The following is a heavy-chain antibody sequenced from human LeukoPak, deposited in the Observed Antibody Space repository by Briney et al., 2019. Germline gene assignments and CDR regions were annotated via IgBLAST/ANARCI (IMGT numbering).Heavy chain of an antibody. CDR1: GGSIGSYY. CDR3: AGPYYDSSGYYA. D-gene: IGHD3-22*01. J-gene: IGHJ4*02. Sequence: SETLSLTCTVSGGSIGSYYWSWIRQPAGKGLEWIGRIYTSGSTNYNPSLKSRVTISVDTSKNQFSLKLSSVTAADTAVYYCAGPYYDSSGYYAWGQGTLVTVSS. V-gene: IGHV4-4*07. CDR2: IYTSGST.